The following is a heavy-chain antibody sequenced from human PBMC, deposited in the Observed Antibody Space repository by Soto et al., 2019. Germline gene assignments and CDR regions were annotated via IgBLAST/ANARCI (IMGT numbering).Heavy chain of an antibody. CDR3: ATELIYYNDGSGYYPLGH. Sequence: GASMQVSCKASGYSFATYGFSWVRQAPGQGLECVGWISAHNGDTHYSQKFQGRVTLTTDTSTNTGYMELRSLTSDDTAVYFCATELIYYNDGSGYYPLGHWGQGTLVTVSS. V-gene: IGHV1-18*04. J-gene: IGHJ4*02. D-gene: IGHD3-22*01. CDR2: ISAHNGDT. CDR1: GYSFATYG.